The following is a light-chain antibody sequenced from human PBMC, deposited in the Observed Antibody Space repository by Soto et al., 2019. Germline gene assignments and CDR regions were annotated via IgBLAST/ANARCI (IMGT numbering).Light chain of an antibody. CDR1: QSVSSK. CDR2: SAS. V-gene: IGKV3-15*01. J-gene: IGKJ4*01. Sequence: EIVMTQSPATLSLSPGQRATLSCRASQSVSSKLAWYQQRPGQAPRLLIYSASTRATGIPARFSGSGSGTEFTLTISSLEPEDFAVYYCQQRSNWPPLTFGGGTKVEIK. CDR3: QQRSNWPPLT.